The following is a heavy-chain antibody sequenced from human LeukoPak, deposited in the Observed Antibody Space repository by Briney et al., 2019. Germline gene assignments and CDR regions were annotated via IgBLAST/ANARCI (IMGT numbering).Heavy chain of an antibody. D-gene: IGHD3-22*01. Sequence: SQTLSLTCTVSGGSISSGGYYWSWIRQHPGKGLEWIGYIFYSGSTYYNPPLKSRVTISADMPKNQFSLKLSSVTAADTAVYYCARDVRYYDSSGYYTHFDYWGQGTLVTVSS. J-gene: IGHJ4*02. CDR3: ARDVRYYDSSGYYTHFDY. V-gene: IGHV4-31*03. CDR2: IFYSGST. CDR1: GGSISSGGYY.